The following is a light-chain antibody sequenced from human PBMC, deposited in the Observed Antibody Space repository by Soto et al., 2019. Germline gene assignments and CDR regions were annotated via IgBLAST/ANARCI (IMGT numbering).Light chain of an antibody. J-gene: IGKJ2*01. Sequence: EIVMTQSPASLSLSPGETATLSCRASQSISNSLAWYQQKPGQAPSLLIYGASTRATGIPARFSGSGSGTEFTLTISRLQSEDSALYYCQQYNSWPPRTFGQGTKLEIK. CDR3: QQYNSWPPRT. CDR2: GAS. CDR1: QSISNS. V-gene: IGKV3-15*01.